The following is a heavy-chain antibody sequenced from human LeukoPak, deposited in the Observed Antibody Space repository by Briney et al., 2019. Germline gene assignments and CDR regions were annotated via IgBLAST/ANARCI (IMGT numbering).Heavy chain of an antibody. Sequence: PSEPLSLTCAVSGYSISSGYYWGWIRQPPGKGLEWIGSIYHSGSTYYNQSVKSRVTISVDTSKNQFSLKLSSVTAADTAVNYCARATFGNYYDFDYWGQGTLVSVSS. D-gene: IGHD1-26*01. CDR3: ARATFGNYYDFDY. CDR1: GYSISSGYY. J-gene: IGHJ4*02. CDR2: IYHSGST. V-gene: IGHV4-38-2*01.